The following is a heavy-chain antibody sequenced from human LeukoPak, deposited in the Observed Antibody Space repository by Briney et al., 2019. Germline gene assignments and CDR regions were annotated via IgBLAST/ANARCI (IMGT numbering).Heavy chain of an antibody. CDR1: GGSISSHY. CDR3: ARAVTVDHYYYYYYTDV. D-gene: IGHD4-11*01. CDR2: IYYSGST. V-gene: IGHV4-59*11. Sequence: SETLSLTCTVSGGSISSHYWSWIRQPPGKGLEWIGYIYYSGSTNYNPSLKSRVTISVDTSKNQFSLKLSSVTAADTAVYYCARAVTVDHYYYYYYTDVWGKGTTVTVSS. J-gene: IGHJ6*03.